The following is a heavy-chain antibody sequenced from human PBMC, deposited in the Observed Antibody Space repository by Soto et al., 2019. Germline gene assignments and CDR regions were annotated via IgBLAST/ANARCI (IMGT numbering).Heavy chain of an antibody. CDR1: GGSISTDY. CDR3: ASTRRWLSFDS. J-gene: IGHJ4*02. CDR2: IYYSCST. Sequence: SETLSLTCTVSGGSISTDYWSWIRQPPGKGLEWIGNIYYSCSTNYNPSLKSRVTISLDTSKNEFSLKLSSVTAADTAVYYCASTRRWLSFDSWGPGTLVTVSS. D-gene: IGHD3-22*01. V-gene: IGHV4-59*01.